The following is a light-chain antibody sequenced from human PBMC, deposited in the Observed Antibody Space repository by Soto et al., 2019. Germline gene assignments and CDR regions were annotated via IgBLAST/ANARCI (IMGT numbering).Light chain of an antibody. Sequence: QSALTQPASVSGSPGQSITISCTGTSSDVGGYNYVSWYQQHPGKGPKLLIYEGTRRPSGVSNRFSGSKSGSTASLTISALQAEDEADYYCSSYAGSSTFVFGTGTKLTVL. CDR2: EGT. V-gene: IGLV2-23*01. CDR3: SSYAGSSTFV. J-gene: IGLJ1*01. CDR1: SSDVGGYNY.